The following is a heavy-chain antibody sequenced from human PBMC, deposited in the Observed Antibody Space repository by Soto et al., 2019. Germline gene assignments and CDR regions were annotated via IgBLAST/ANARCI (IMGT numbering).Heavy chain of an antibody. CDR1: GGSISSYY. CDR2: IYYSGST. J-gene: IGHJ4*02. V-gene: IGHV4-59*01. Sequence: ETLSLTCTVSGGSISSYYWSWIRQPPGKGLEWIGYIYYSGSTNYNPSLKSRATISVDTSKNQFSLRLSSVTAADTAVYYCEGAAYCGGDCYSPPFDYWGQGTLVTVSS. D-gene: IGHD2-21*02. CDR3: EGAAYCGGDCYSPPFDY.